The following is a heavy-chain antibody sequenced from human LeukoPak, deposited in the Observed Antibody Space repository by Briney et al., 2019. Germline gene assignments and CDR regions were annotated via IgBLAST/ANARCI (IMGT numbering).Heavy chain of an antibody. J-gene: IGHJ6*02. CDR2: IMWRSGST. V-gene: IGHV3-9*02. D-gene: IGHD3-10*01. CDR3: TKDLTPGGADV. Sequence: XLRLSXXXXGXXSDDHAMHWVRQASGKGLEWVAGIMWRSGSTGYGDSVKGRFTISRDNAKKSLYLQMNGLRVEDTAFYYCTKDLTPGGADVWGQGTTVTVSS. CDR1: GXXSDDHA.